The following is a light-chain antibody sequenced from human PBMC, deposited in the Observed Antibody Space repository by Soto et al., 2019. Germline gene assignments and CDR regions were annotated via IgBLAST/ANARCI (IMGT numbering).Light chain of an antibody. CDR3: SSYTSSSTLDV. V-gene: IGLV2-14*01. CDR2: DVS. Sequence: QSVLTQPASVSGSPGQSITISCTRTSSDVGGYNYVSWYQQHPGKAPKLMIYDVSNRPSGVSNRFSGSKSGNTASLTTSGLQAEDEADYYCSSYTSSSTLDVFGTGTKVTVL. J-gene: IGLJ1*01. CDR1: SSDVGGYNY.